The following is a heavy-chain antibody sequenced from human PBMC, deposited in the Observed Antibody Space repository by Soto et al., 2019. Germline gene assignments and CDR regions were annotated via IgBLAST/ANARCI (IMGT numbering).Heavy chain of an antibody. Sequence: SETLSLTCAVSGGSISSGGYSWSWIRQPPGKGLEWIGYIYHSGSTYYNPSLKSRVTISVDRSKNQFSLKLSSVTAADTAVYYCARGVGQQLVRTLRAGYFDYWGQGTLVTVSS. CDR3: ARGVGQQLVRTLRAGYFDY. CDR2: IYHSGST. D-gene: IGHD6-13*01. J-gene: IGHJ4*02. V-gene: IGHV4-30-2*01. CDR1: GGSISSGGYS.